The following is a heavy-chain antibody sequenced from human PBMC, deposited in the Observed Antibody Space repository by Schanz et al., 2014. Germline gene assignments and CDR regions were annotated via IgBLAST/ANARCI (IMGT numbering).Heavy chain of an antibody. CDR2: IDRDGGQT. CDR1: GFSFDDYT. Sequence: EVQLVESGGLVAQPGGSLRLSCAASGFSFDDYTMHWVRQAPGKGLEWVSLIDRDGGQTYYADSVKGRFTISRDNSKNSLYLQMNSLRTEDTALYYCAKDSRGSSFDMDVWGQGTTVTVSS. CDR3: AKDSRGSSFDMDV. D-gene: IGHD1-26*01. J-gene: IGHJ6*02. V-gene: IGHV3-43*01.